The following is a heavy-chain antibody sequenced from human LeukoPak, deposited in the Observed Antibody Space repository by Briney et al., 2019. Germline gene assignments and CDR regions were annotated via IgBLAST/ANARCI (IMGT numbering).Heavy chain of an antibody. CDR1: GHTFTNYD. CDR2: IHSHNGNT. CDR3: ARVISGPTYFDY. D-gene: IGHD1-7*01. V-gene: IGHV1-18*01. Sequence: ASVKVSCKASGHTFTNYDVIWVRQAPGQGLEWMGRIHSHNGNTNYAQKFQGRVTMTTDTFTSTAYMELMSLRSDDTAVYYCARVISGPTYFDYWGQGTLVTVSS. J-gene: IGHJ4*02.